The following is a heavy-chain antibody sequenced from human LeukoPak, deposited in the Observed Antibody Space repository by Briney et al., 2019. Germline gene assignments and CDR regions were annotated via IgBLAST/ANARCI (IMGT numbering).Heavy chain of an antibody. CDR2: IYPGDSDT. V-gene: IGHV5-51*01. J-gene: IGHJ4*02. CDR3: ARPGYCSSTSCYAFDY. Sequence: GESLKISCKGSGYSFSSYWIGWVRRMPGKGLEWMGIIYPGDSDTRYSPSFQGQVTISADKSISTAYLQWSSLKASDTAMYYCARPGYCSSTSCYAFDYWGQGTLVTVSS. D-gene: IGHD2-2*01. CDR1: GYSFSSYW.